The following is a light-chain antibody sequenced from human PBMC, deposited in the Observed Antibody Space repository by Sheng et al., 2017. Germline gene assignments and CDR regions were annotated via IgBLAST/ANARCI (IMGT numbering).Light chain of an antibody. J-gene: IGKJ1*01. V-gene: IGKV3-20*01. Sequence: EIVLTQSPGILSLSPGERATLSCRASQSISINSLAWYQQKPGQAPRLLIYGASSRATGIPDRFSGSGSGADFTLTISRLEPEDFAVYYCQQYGSSSWTFGQGTKVETK. CDR3: QQYGSSSWT. CDR1: QSISINS. CDR2: GAS.